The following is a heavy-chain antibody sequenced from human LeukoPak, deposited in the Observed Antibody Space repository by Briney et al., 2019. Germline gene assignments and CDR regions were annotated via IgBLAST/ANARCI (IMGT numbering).Heavy chain of an antibody. D-gene: IGHD3-9*01. CDR1: GYSFTSYW. Sequence: GESLKISYKGSGYSFTSYWIGWVRQMPGKGLEWLGIIYPGDSDTRYSPSFQGQVTISADKSISTAYLQWSSLKASDTAMYYCARVDYDILTGNYYMDVWGKGTTVTVSS. V-gene: IGHV5-51*01. J-gene: IGHJ6*03. CDR3: ARVDYDILTGNYYMDV. CDR2: IYPGDSDT.